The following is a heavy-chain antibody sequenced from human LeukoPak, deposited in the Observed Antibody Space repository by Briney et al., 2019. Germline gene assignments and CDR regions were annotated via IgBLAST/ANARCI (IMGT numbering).Heavy chain of an antibody. D-gene: IGHD1-26*01. J-gene: IGHJ4*02. CDR2: IRYDGGDK. V-gene: IGHV3-30*02. CDR3: AKRGGSFIGYFDY. Sequence: PGGSLRLSCAASGFTFSTYDMHWVRQAPGKGLEWVAFIRYDGGDKYYADSVKGRFTISRDNSKNTLYLQMTSLRAEDTAVFYCAKRGGSFIGYFDYWGQGTLVTVSS. CDR1: GFTFSTYD.